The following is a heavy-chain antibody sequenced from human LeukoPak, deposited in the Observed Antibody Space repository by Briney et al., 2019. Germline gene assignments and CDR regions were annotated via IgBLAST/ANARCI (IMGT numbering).Heavy chain of an antibody. V-gene: IGHV4-59*01. D-gene: IGHD3-9*01. Sequence: PSETLSLTCTVSGGSISSYYWSWIRQPPGKGLEWIGYIYYSGSTNYNPSLKSRVTISVDTSKNQFSLKLSSVTAADTAVYYCARVVRYFDWLLSNNYYYYYMDVWGKGTTVTVSS. J-gene: IGHJ6*03. CDR2: IYYSGST. CDR3: ARVVRYFDWLLSNNYYYYYMDV. CDR1: GGSISSYY.